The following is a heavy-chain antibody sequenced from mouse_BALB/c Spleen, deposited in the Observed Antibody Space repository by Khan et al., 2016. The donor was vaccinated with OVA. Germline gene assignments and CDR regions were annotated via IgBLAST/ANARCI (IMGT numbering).Heavy chain of an antibody. Sequence: VQLQESGPGLVAPSQSLSITCTISGFSLTNYGVHWVRQPPGKGLEWLVVIWNDGSTTYNSALKSRLTISKDNSKSQVFLKMNSLQTDDTAMDFCARQPYYHYNIMDYWGQGTSVTVSS. CDR1: GFSLTNYG. CDR3: ARQPYYHYNIMDY. CDR2: IWNDGST. V-gene: IGHV2-6-1*01. J-gene: IGHJ4*01. D-gene: IGHD2-10*01.